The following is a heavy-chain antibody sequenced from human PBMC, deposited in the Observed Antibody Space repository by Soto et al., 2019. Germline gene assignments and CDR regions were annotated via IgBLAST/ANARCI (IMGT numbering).Heavy chain of an antibody. CDR3: ARDTSGGLPAAFDI. CDR1: GFTFSIYT. V-gene: IGHV3-21*01. CDR2: ITRSSTYI. J-gene: IGHJ3*02. Sequence: VQLVESGGGVVKPGGSLRLSCAGSGFTFSIYTFHWVRQAPGKGLEWVAFITRSSTYIYYADSVKGRFPISRDNAKSSVSLQSNSLRGEDTAVYYWARDTSGGLPAAFDIWGQGTMVSVS. D-gene: IGHD2-8*01.